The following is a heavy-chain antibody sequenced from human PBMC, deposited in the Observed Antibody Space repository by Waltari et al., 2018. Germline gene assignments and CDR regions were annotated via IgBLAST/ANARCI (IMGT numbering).Heavy chain of an antibody. J-gene: IGHJ5*02. CDR3: ARVECYDFWSGYRPAWFDP. CDR2: IYYSGST. Sequence: QVQLQESGPGLVKPSETLSLTCTVSGGSISSYYWSWIRQPPGKGLEWIGYIYYSGSTNYHPSLKSRVTISVDTSKNQFSLKLSSVTAADTAVYYCARVECYDFWSGYRPAWFDPWCQGTLVTVSS. CDR1: GGSISSYY. D-gene: IGHD3-3*01. V-gene: IGHV4-59*01.